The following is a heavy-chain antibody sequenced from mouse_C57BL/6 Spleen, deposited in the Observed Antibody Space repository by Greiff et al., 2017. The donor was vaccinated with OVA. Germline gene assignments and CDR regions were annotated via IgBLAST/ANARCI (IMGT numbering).Heavy chain of an antibody. CDR1: GYSITSGYD. CDR2: ISYSGST. J-gene: IGHJ2*01. D-gene: IGHD3-2*02. Sequence: DVQLQESGPGMVKPSQSLSLTCTVTGYSITSGYDWHWIRHFPGNQLEWMGYISYSGSTNYNPSLKSRISITHDTSKNHFFLKLNSVTTEDTATYYCARDSSGSFDYWGQGTTLTVSA. CDR3: ARDSSGSFDY. V-gene: IGHV3-1*01.